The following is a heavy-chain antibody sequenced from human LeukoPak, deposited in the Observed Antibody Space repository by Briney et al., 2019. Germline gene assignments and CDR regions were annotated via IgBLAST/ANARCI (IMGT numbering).Heavy chain of an antibody. CDR3: AMGATSWSGYSFPKIFQH. CDR1: GFSFSSYW. J-gene: IGHJ1*01. V-gene: IGHV3-74*01. Sequence: ESGGSLRLSCAASGFSFSSYWMHWVRQVSGKGLVWVSRINGDGRSTSYADSVKGRFTISRDNSKNTLYLQMNSLRAEGTAVYYCAMGATSWSGYSFPKIFQHWGRGTLVTVSS. CDR2: INGDGRST. D-gene: IGHD3-3*01.